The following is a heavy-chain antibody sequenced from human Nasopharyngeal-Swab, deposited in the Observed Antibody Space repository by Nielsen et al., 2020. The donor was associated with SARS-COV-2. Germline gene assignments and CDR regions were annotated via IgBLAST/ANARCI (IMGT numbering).Heavy chain of an antibody. CDR2: LYWDDDN. D-gene: IGHD6-19*01. V-gene: IGHV2-5*02. J-gene: IGHJ4*02. Sequence: SGPTLVKPSQTLTLTCTFSGFSLSTSKVGVRWVRQLPGKALEWLALLYWDDDNRYNPSLKNRITITRDTSKSQVVLTMTNMDPVDTATYYCVHSTGWRLDYWGQGTLVTVSS. CDR3: VHSTGWRLDY. CDR1: GFSLSTSKVG.